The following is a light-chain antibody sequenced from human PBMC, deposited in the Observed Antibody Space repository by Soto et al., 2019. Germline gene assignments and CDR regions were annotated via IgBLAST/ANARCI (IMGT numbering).Light chain of an antibody. CDR1: QGIGTA. J-gene: IGKJ1*01. CDR3: QHYNSYSEA. V-gene: IGKV1-9*01. Sequence: DIQLTQSPSFLSASVGDRVAITCRASQGIGTALAWYQQKPGKPPKLLIFATSTLQSGVPSRFSGSGAGTDFTLTISNLQPEDFATYYCQHYNSYSEAFGQGTKVDIK. CDR2: ATS.